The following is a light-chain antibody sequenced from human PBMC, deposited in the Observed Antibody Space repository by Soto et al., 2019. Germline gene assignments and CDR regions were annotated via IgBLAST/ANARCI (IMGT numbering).Light chain of an antibody. V-gene: IGKV1-5*01. CDR1: QNINRW. CDR2: DAS. Sequence: DIQMTQSPSTLAASVGDRVTITCRASQNINRWLAWYQQKPGKAPKVLIYDASSLQSGVPSRFSGSGSGTEFTLTITSLQPDVGTYYCQQYDGNFGPGTKVEFK. J-gene: IGKJ3*01. CDR3: QQYDGN.